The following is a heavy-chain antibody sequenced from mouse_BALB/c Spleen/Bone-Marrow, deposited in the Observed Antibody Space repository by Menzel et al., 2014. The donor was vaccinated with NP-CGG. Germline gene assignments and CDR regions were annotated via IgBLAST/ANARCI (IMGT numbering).Heavy chain of an antibody. V-gene: IGHV14-3*02. Sequence: EVQLQQSGAELVKPGASVKLSCTASGFNIKDTYLHWVKQRPEQGLDWIGRIDPAIFTKYDPKFQGKTTITADTSSNTAYLHLSSLTSEDTAVYYCASYRYGWYFDVWGAGTTVTVSS. D-gene: IGHD2-14*01. CDR3: ASYRYGWYFDV. J-gene: IGHJ1*01. CDR2: IDPAIFT. CDR1: GFNIKDTY.